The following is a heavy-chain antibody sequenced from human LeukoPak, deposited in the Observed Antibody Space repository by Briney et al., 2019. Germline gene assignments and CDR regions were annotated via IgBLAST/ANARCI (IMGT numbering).Heavy chain of an antibody. V-gene: IGHV3-53*01. Sequence: GGSLRLSCAASGFTFSTNHMTWVRQAPGKGLEWVSVIYSGGSTYYADSVKGRFIISRDNSKNTLSLQMNSLRAEDTALYYCVAQTIVVVVAETVPWGQGTLVTVSS. J-gene: IGHJ5*02. D-gene: IGHD2-15*01. CDR3: VAQTIVVVVAETVP. CDR1: GFTFSTNH. CDR2: IYSGGST.